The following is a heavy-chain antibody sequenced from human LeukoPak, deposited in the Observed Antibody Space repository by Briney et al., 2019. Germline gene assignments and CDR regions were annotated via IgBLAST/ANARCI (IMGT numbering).Heavy chain of an antibody. CDR2: ITGSGGNT. Sequence: PGGSLRLSCVASGFTFSSYGMTWVRQAPGKGLVRVSGITGSGGNTYYADSVKGRFTISRDNSKNTLYLQMNSLRAEDTAVYYCAKGMAATGTWYFDLWGRGTLVTVSS. D-gene: IGHD6-13*01. CDR1: GFTFSSYG. J-gene: IGHJ2*01. V-gene: IGHV3-23*01. CDR3: AKGMAATGTWYFDL.